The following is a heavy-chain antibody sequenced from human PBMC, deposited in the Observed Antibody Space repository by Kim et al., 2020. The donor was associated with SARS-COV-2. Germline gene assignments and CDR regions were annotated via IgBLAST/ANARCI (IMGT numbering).Heavy chain of an antibody. Sequence: GGSLRLSCAASGFTFSSYAMHWVRQAPGKGLEWVAVISYDGSNKYYADSVKGRFTISRDNSKNTLYLQMNSLRAEDTAVYYCARDSSHFTVTTIFNYYYGMDVWGQGTTVTVSS. V-gene: IGHV3-30-3*01. J-gene: IGHJ6*02. CDR1: GFTFSSYA. D-gene: IGHD4-17*01. CDR3: ARDSSHFTVTTIFNYYYGMDV. CDR2: ISYDGSNK.